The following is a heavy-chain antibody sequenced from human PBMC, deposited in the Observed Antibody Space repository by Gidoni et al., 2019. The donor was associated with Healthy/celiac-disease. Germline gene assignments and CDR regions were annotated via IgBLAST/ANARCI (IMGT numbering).Heavy chain of an antibody. CDR3: VKAVEMATPGRDYYYYYMDV. D-gene: IGHD5-12*01. CDR2: ISSNGGST. CDR1: GFTFSSYA. Sequence: EVQLVESGGGLVQPGGSLRLSCSASGFTFSSYAMHWVRQAPGKGLEYVSAISSNGGSTYYADSVKGRFTISRDNSKNTLYLQMSSLRAEDTAVYYCVKAVEMATPGRDYYYYYMDVWGKGTTVTVSS. J-gene: IGHJ6*03. V-gene: IGHV3-64D*06.